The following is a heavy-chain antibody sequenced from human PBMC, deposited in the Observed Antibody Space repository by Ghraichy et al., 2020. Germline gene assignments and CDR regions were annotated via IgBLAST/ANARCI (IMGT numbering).Heavy chain of an antibody. CDR2: ISSSSSTI. Sequence: GGSLRLSCAASGFTFSSYSMNWVRQAPGKGLEWVSYISSSSSTIYYADSVKGRFTISRDNAENSLYLQMNSLRDEDTAVYYCARVHDFWSGYPFNYWGQGTLVTVSS. CDR3: ARVHDFWSGYPFNY. D-gene: IGHD3-3*01. V-gene: IGHV3-48*02. CDR1: GFTFSSYS. J-gene: IGHJ4*02.